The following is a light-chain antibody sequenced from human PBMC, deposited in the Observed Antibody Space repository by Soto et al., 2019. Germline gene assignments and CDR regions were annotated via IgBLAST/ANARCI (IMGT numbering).Light chain of an antibody. CDR3: QSYDPTLNVV. CDR2: EVT. V-gene: IGLV2-8*01. J-gene: IGLJ2*01. CDR1: SGDVGGYDY. Sequence: QSVLTQPPSASGSPGQSVTISCTGTSGDVGGYDYVSWYQQHPGKAPKLMIYEVTKRPLGVPDRFSGSKSGNTASLTVSGLQAEDEADYYCQSYDPTLNVVFGGGTKLTVL.